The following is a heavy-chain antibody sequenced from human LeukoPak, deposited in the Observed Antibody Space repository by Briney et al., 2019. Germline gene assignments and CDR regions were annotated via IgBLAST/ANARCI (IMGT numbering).Heavy chain of an antibody. CDR3: ARDLDYYDSTWFDP. Sequence: PSETLSLTCTVSGGSISSYYWSWIRQPAGKGLEWIGRIYTSGSTTYNPSLKSRVTMSVDTSKNQFSLKLISVTAADTAVYYCARDLDYYDSTWFDPWGQGTLVTVSS. CDR1: GGSISSYY. CDR2: IYTSGST. V-gene: IGHV4-4*07. J-gene: IGHJ5*02. D-gene: IGHD3-22*01.